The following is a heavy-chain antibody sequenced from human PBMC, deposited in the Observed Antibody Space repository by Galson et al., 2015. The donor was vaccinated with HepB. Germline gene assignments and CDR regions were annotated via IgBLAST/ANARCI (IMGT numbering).Heavy chain of an antibody. CDR2: IWHDGSNQ. Sequence: SLRLSCAASGFTFSSYGMHWVRQTPGKGLEWVAVIWHDGSNQFYAKSVKGRFTVSRDNSKNTLYLQMNSLRGDDTAMYFCARGANWGSGHDAFDLWGRGTMVTVSS. CDR1: GFTFSSYG. J-gene: IGHJ3*01. CDR3: ARGANWGSGHDAFDL. D-gene: IGHD7-27*01. V-gene: IGHV3-33*01.